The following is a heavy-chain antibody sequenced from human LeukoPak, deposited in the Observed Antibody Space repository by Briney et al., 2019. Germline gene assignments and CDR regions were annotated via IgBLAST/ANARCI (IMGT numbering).Heavy chain of an antibody. CDR3: ARRIVGTTFNYNWFDP. Sequence: GESLKISCKGSGYSFTSHWIGWVRQMPGKGLEWMGIIYPGDSDTRYSPSFQGQVTISADKSISTAYLQWSSLKASDTAIYYCARRIVGTTFNYNWFDPWGQGTLVTVSS. D-gene: IGHD1-26*01. V-gene: IGHV5-51*01. J-gene: IGHJ5*02. CDR2: IYPGDSDT. CDR1: GYSFTSHW.